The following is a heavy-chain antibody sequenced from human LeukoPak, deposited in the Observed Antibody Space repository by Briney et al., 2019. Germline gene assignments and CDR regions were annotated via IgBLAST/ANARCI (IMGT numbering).Heavy chain of an antibody. J-gene: IGHJ4*02. V-gene: IGHV4-34*01. CDR3: ARDGAYDFWRKTLKPVDY. CDR2: INHSGST. D-gene: IGHD3-3*01. Sequence: SETLSLTCAVYGGSFSGYYWSWIRQPPGKGLEWIGEINHSGSTNYNPSLKSRVTISVDTSKNQFSLKLSSVTAADTAVYYCARDGAYDFWRKTLKPVDYWGQGTLVTASS. CDR1: GGSFSGYY.